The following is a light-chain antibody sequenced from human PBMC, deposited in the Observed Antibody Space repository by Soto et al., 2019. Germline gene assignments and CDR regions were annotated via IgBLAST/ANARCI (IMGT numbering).Light chain of an antibody. Sequence: EIVLTQSPGTLSLSPGERATLTCRASQTVGIKLAWYQHRPGQAARLLMYVLSIRATGIPGRFSGSGSVTDFTLTISSLEPEDFAVYYCHQRMSLPRTFVQGTKVDIK. CDR3: HQRMSLPRT. V-gene: IGKV3-11*01. CDR1: QTVGIK. J-gene: IGKJ1*01. CDR2: VLS.